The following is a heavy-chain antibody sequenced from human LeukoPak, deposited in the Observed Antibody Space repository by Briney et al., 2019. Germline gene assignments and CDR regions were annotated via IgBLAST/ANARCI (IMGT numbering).Heavy chain of an antibody. CDR3: ASVELATTNFDH. J-gene: IGHJ4*02. V-gene: IGHV4-59*12. CDR2: IYYSGST. CDR1: GGSISSYY. D-gene: IGHD1-1*01. Sequence: PSETLSLTCTVSGGSISSYYWSWIRQPPGKGLEWIGYIYYSGSTNYNPSLKSRVTMSVDTSKNEISLKMTSVSAADTAVYYCASVELATTNFDHWGQGTLVTVSS.